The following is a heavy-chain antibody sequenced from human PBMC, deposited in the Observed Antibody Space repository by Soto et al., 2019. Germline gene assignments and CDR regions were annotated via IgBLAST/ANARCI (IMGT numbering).Heavy chain of an antibody. Sequence: QVQLVESGGGVVQPGRSLRLSCAASGFTFSSYAMHWVRQAPGKGLEWVAVISYDGSNKYYADSVKGRFTISRDNSKNTLYLQMNSLRAEDTAVYYCAREEVSYSGYDTWDYWGQGTLVTVSS. CDR3: AREEVSYSGYDTWDY. CDR1: GFTFSSYA. V-gene: IGHV3-30-3*01. J-gene: IGHJ4*02. CDR2: ISYDGSNK. D-gene: IGHD5-12*01.